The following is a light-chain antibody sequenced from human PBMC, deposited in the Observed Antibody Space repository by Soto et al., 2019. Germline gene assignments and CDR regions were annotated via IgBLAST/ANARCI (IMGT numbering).Light chain of an antibody. V-gene: IGLV1-40*01. Sequence: QSELTQPPSVSGAPGQRVTISCTGSYSNIGAGYEVHWYQQVPGSAPKLLVSGHNNRPAGVPDRFFGSKSSSSASLTIIGLQAEDEADYYCQSFDNSVSGSGVFGGGTQLTVL. CDR3: QSFDNSVSGSGV. CDR1: YSNIGAGYE. J-gene: IGLJ3*02. CDR2: GHN.